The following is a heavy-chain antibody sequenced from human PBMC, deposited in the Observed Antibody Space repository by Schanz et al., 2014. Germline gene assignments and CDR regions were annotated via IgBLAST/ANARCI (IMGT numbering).Heavy chain of an antibody. Sequence: QVQLQESGPGLVKPSETLSLTCTVSGGSISTYYWSWIRQPAGKGLEWIGRIYTSGSTNYNPSLKSRVPISVDTSKKQFSLNLSSVTAADTAVYYCARGRVVPAAPEFDYWGQGILVTVSS. CDR1: GGSISTYY. J-gene: IGHJ4*02. CDR3: ARGRVVPAAPEFDY. V-gene: IGHV4-4*07. CDR2: IYTSGST. D-gene: IGHD2-2*01.